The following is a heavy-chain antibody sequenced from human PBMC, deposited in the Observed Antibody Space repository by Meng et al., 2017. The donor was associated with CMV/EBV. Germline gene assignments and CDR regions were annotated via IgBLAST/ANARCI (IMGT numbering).Heavy chain of an antibody. J-gene: IGHJ5*02. Sequence: QITLKESGPTLLKPTQTRTLTCTFSGFSLSTSGVGVGWIRQPPGKALEWLALIYWDDDKRYSPSLKSRLTITKDTSKNQVVLTMTNMDPVDTATYYCAHKGRRMAAAGINWFDPWGQGTLVTVSS. V-gene: IGHV2-5*02. D-gene: IGHD6-13*01. CDR2: IYWDDDK. CDR3: AHKGRRMAAAGINWFDP. CDR1: GFSLSTSGVG.